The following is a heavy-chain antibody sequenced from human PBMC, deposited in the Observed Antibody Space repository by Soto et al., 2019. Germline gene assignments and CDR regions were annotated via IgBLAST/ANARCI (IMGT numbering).Heavy chain of an antibody. D-gene: IGHD6-19*01. V-gene: IGHV5-51*01. Sequence: GESLKISCKISGYNFSTHWIDWVRQTPGKGLKGMGGIYPGDADTRYSPSFQGQVAISADKSINTAYLQWSSLKASDTAMYFCARTNPDYRSGWYLDYWGQGTLVTVSS. J-gene: IGHJ4*02. CDR2: IYPGDADT. CDR3: ARTNPDYRSGWYLDY. CDR1: GYNFSTHW.